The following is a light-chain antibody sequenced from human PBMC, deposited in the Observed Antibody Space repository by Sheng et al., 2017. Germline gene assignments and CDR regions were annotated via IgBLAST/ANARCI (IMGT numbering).Light chain of an antibody. CDR2: KAS. CDR3: QQSYSTPHT. J-gene: IGKJ3*01. V-gene: IGKV1-5*03. CDR1: QSISSW. Sequence: DIQMTQSPSTLSASVGDRVTITCRASQSISSWLAWYQQKPGKAPKLLIYKASSLESGVPSRFSCSGSGTEFTLTISSLQPDDFATYYCQQSYSTPHTFGPGTKVDIK.